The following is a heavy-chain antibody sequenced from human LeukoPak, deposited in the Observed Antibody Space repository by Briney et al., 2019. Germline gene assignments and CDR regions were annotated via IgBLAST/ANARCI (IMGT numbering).Heavy chain of an antibody. CDR3: AKPPARIVVVPFDY. CDR1: GFTFSTYG. CDR2: IRYDGSNK. Sequence: PGGSLRLSCAASGFTFSTYGMHWVRQAPGKGLEWVAFIRYDGSNKYYADSVKGRFTISRDNSKNTLYLQMNRLRAEDTAVYYCAKPPARIVVVPFDYWGQGTLVTVSS. D-gene: IGHD2-2*01. V-gene: IGHV3-30*02. J-gene: IGHJ4*02.